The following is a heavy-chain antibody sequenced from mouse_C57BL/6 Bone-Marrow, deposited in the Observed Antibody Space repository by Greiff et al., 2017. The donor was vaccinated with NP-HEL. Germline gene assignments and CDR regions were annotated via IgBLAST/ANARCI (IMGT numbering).Heavy chain of an antibody. V-gene: IGHV1-63*01. D-gene: IGHD2-12*01. CDR1: GYTFTNYW. CDR3: ARKDYYSPAWFAD. CDR2: IYPGGGYT. J-gene: IGHJ3*01. Sequence: VQLQQSGAELVRPGTSVKMSCKASGYTFTNYWIGWAKQRPGHGLEWIGDIYPGGGYTNYNEKFKGKATLTADKSSSTAYMQFSSLTSEDSAIYYCARKDYYSPAWFADWGQGTLVTVSA.